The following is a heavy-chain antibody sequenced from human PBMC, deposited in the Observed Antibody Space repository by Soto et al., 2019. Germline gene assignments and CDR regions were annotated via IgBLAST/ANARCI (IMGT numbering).Heavy chain of an antibody. J-gene: IGHJ3*02. Sequence: EVQLLESGGGLVQPGGSLRLSCAASRFTSSSYVMSWVRQAPGKGLEWVSGISGSGGSTYYADSVKGRFTISRDNSENTLYLQMNSLIAEDTAVYYCAKDRTITMIVVPHAFDIWGQGTMVTVSS. D-gene: IGHD3-22*01. CDR3: AKDRTITMIVVPHAFDI. V-gene: IGHV3-23*01. CDR1: RFTSSSYV. CDR2: ISGSGGST.